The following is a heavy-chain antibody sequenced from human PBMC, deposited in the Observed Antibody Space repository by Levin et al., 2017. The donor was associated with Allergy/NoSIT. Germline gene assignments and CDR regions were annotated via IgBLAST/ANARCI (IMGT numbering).Heavy chain of an antibody. D-gene: IGHD3-22*01. CDR1: GGSISGYY. J-gene: IGHJ4*02. Sequence: SQTLSLTCTVSGGSISGYYWSWIRQPPGKGLEWVGHFFYTGSTKYNPSLKSRVTISADTSKSQVSLKLSPVTAADTAVYYCARGSYYDRGGYYHDYWGQGTLVTVSS. CDR2: FFYTGST. CDR3: ARGSYYDRGGYYHDY. V-gene: IGHV4-59*01.